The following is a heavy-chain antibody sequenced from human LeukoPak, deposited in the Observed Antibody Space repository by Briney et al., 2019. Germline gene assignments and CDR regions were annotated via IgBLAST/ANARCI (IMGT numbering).Heavy chain of an antibody. CDR1: GLTFSNFA. J-gene: IGHJ4*02. D-gene: IGHD3/OR15-3a*01. CDR3: ATYDVMNGCLDH. V-gene: IGHV3-23*01. CDR2: ISGGAENT. Sequence: GGSLRLSCAVSGLTFSNFAMAWVRQAPGKGLDWVAGISGGAENTYYGGSAKGRFTISRDNSKNTVDLEMNSLRAEDTAVYFCATYDVMNGCLDHWGQGAQVTVSS.